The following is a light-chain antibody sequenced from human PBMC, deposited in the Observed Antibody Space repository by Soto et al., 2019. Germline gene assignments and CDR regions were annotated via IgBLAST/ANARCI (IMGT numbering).Light chain of an antibody. CDR2: DNN. CDR3: QSYDSSLSGSYV. Sequence: QSALTQPPSVSGAPGQRVIISCTGSSSNIGAGYDVHWYQQLPGTAPRLLIYDNNNRPSGVPARFSVSKSGTSASLAITGLQPEDEADYYCQSYDSSLSGSYVFGTGTKVTVL. CDR1: SSNIGAGYD. V-gene: IGLV1-40*01. J-gene: IGLJ1*01.